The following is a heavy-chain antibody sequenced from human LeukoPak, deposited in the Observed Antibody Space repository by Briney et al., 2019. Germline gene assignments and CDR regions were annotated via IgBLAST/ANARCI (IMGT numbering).Heavy chain of an antibody. Sequence: SVKVSCKASGGTFSSYAISWVRQAPGQGLEWMGRIIPILGIANYAQKIQGRVTITADKSTSTAYMELSSLRSEDTAVYYCAYSPDYYYYGMDVWGQGTTVTVPS. CDR2: IIPILGIA. CDR1: GGTFSSYA. J-gene: IGHJ6*02. D-gene: IGHD2-21*01. V-gene: IGHV1-69*04. CDR3: AYSPDYYYYGMDV.